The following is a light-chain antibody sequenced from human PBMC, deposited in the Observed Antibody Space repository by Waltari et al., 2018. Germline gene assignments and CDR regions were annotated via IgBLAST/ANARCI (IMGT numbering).Light chain of an antibody. J-gene: IGKJ1*01. CDR3: QQYNKWPRT. CDR1: QSVGSN. V-gene: IGKV3-15*01. Sequence: EIVMTQSPVTLSVSPGERATLSCRASQSVGSNLAWYRQKPGQAPSLLIYGASTRANGIPGRFSGSGSGTEFTLTLSSLQSEDFAVYYCQQYNKWPRTFGQGTKVEIK. CDR2: GAS.